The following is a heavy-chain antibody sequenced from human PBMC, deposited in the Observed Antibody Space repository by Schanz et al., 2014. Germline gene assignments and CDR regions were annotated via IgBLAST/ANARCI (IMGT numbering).Heavy chain of an antibody. CDR1: GFNISTYG. J-gene: IGHJ4*02. CDR3: AKVAPAATYLDS. D-gene: IGHD2-2*01. Sequence: VQLVESGGGVVQPGRSLRLSCAASGFNISTYGMHWVRQAPGKGLEWVSRMIGSGSSVFYADSVKGRFTISRDNAKNSLFLQMNSLSAEDTAVYYCAKVAPAATYLDSWGLGTLVTVSS. V-gene: IGHV3-21*04. CDR2: MIGSGSSV.